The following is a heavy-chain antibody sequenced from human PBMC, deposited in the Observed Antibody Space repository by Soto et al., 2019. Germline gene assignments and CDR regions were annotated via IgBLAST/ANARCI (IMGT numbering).Heavy chain of an antibody. D-gene: IGHD6-6*01. CDR2: ISYDGSNK. J-gene: IGHJ4*02. Sequence: QVQLVESGGGVVQPGRSLRLSCAASGFTFSSYAMHWVRQAPGKGLEWVAVISYDGSNKYYADSVKGRFTISRDNSKNTLYLQMNSLRAEDTAVYYCAREGELVLRTDGLFYFDYWGQGTLVTVSS. V-gene: IGHV3-30-3*01. CDR1: GFTFSSYA. CDR3: AREGELVLRTDGLFYFDY.